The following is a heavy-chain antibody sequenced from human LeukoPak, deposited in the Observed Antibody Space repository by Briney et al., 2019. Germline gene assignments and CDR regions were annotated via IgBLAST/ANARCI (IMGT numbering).Heavy chain of an antibody. CDR1: GYTFTSYG. V-gene: IGHV1-18*01. Sequence: GASVKVSCKASGYTFTSYGISWVRQAPGQGLEWMGWISAYNGNTNYAQKLQGRVTITADKSTSTAYMELSSLRSEDTAVYYCARVLHLGSSGRGYSDYWGQGTLVTVSS. D-gene: IGHD6-19*01. J-gene: IGHJ4*02. CDR3: ARVLHLGSSGRGYSDY. CDR2: ISAYNGNT.